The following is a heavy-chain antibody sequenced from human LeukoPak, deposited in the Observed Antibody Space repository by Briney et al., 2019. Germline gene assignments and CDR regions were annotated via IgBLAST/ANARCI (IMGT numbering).Heavy chain of an antibody. J-gene: IGHJ4*02. CDR2: IASDGSHT. Sequence: PGGSLRLSCAASGFTFSTYFMHWVRQAPGKGLEWVADIASDGSHTFYVESVKGRFTISRDNSKNTLYLQMNSLRAEDTAVYYCAKDYKRWLQLGGFDYWGQGTLVTVSS. D-gene: IGHD5-24*01. CDR3: AKDYKRWLQLGGFDY. CDR1: GFTFSTYF. V-gene: IGHV3-30-3*01.